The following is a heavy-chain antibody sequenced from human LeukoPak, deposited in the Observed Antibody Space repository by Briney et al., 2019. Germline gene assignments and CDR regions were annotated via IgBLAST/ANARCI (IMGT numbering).Heavy chain of an antibody. CDR2: TWYDGSNK. CDR3: ARNNDMDV. D-gene: IGHD1/OR15-1a*01. CDR1: GFTFSSYG. J-gene: IGHJ6*02. V-gene: IGHV3-33*01. Sequence: PGRSLRLSCAASGFTFSSYGMHWVRQAPGKGLEWVAATWYDGSNKYYADSVKGRFTISRDTAKNSLYLQMNHLRVEDTALYYCARNNDMDVWGQGTTVIVSS.